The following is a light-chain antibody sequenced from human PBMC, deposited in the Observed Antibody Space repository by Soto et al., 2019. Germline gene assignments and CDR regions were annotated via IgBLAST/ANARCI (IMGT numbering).Light chain of an antibody. CDR1: QSISSW. V-gene: IGKV1-5*01. CDR3: HEAWT. Sequence: DIQMTQSPSTLSASVGDRVTITCRASQSISSWLAWYQQKPGKAPKLLIYDASSLESGVPSRFSGSGSGTEFTLTISSLQPDDFATYCCHEAWTFGQGTKVEIK. J-gene: IGKJ1*01. CDR2: DAS.